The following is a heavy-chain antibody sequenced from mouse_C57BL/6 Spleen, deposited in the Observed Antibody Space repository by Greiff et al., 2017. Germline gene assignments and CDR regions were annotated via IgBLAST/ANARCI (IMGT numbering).Heavy chain of an antibody. Sequence: QVQLQQSGAELVKPGASVKLSCKASGYTFTSYWMHWVKQRPGRGLEWIGRIDPNSGGTKYNEKFKSKATLTVDKPSSTAYMQLSSLHSKDSAVYYCARGVYYGSSWDWYFDGWGTGTTVTVSS. CDR1: GYTFTSYW. CDR3: ARGVYYGSSWDWYFDG. V-gene: IGHV1-72*01. CDR2: IDPNSGGT. J-gene: IGHJ1*03. D-gene: IGHD1-1*01.